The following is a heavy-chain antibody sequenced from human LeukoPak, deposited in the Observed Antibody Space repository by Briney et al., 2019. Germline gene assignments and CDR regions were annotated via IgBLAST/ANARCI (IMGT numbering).Heavy chain of an antibody. Sequence: GGSLGLSCAASGFTFSDYYMSWIRQAPGKGLEWVSYISSSGSTIYYADSVKGRFTISRDNAKNSLYLQMNSLRAEDTAVYYCARVGRTYCGGDCYLYYYGMDVWGQGTTVTVSS. CDR3: ARVGRTYCGGDCYLYYYGMDV. D-gene: IGHD2-21*02. J-gene: IGHJ6*02. V-gene: IGHV3-11*01. CDR1: GFTFSDYY. CDR2: ISSSGSTI.